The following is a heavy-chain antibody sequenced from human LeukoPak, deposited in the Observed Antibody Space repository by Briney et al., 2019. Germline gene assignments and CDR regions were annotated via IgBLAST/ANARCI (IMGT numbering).Heavy chain of an antibody. CDR1: GYSISRGYY. D-gene: IGHD6-19*01. CDR2: IYYSGST. CDR3: ASRYSSGWYSHAFDI. Sequence: PSETLSLTCTVSGYSISRGYYWGWIRQPPGKGLEWIGSIYYSGSTYYNPSLKSRVTISVDTSKNQFSLKLSSVTAADTAVYYCASRYSSGWYSHAFDIWGKGTTVTVSS. J-gene: IGHJ3*02. V-gene: IGHV4-38-2*02.